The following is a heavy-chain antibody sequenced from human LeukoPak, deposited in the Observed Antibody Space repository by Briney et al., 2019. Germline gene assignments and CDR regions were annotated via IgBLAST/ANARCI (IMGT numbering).Heavy chain of an antibody. CDR3: ARDSGYSYGYRGHY. CDR1: GGSISSSSYY. J-gene: IGHJ4*02. V-gene: IGHV4-39*07. Sequence: PSETLSLTCTVSGGSISSSSYYWGWIRQPPGKGLEWIGSIYYSGSTYYNPSLKSRVTISVDTSKNQFSLKLSSVTAADTAVYYCARDSGYSYGYRGHYWGQRTLVTVSS. CDR2: IYYSGST. D-gene: IGHD5-18*01.